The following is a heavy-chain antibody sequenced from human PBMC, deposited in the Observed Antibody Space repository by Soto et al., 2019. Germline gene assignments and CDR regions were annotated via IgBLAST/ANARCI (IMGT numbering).Heavy chain of an antibody. CDR2: IIPIFGTA. V-gene: IGHV1-69*01. CDR1: GGTFSSYA. Sequence: QVQLVQSGAEVKNPGSSVKVSCKASGGTFSSYAISWVRQAPGQGLEWMGGIIPIFGTANYAQKFQGRVTITADESTSTAYMELSSLRSEDTAVYYCARVLFEQWELPDNWFDPWGQGTLVTVSS. J-gene: IGHJ5*02. CDR3: ARVLFEQWELPDNWFDP. D-gene: IGHD1-26*01.